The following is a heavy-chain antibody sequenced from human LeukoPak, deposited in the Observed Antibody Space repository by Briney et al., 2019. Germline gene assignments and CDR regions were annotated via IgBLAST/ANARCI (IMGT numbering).Heavy chain of an antibody. CDR3: ARGGIVVVAGPALALDY. D-gene: IGHD6-19*01. V-gene: IGHV1-2*02. Sequence: ASVKVSCKTSGYTFTDFYLHWVRQAPGQGLEWMGLIHPNSGSTNYAQKFQDRVTMTRDTSSNRVYMEMSWLRSDDTAVYYCARGGIVVVAGPALALDYWGQGTLVTVSS. CDR1: GYTFTDFY. CDR2: IHPNSGST. J-gene: IGHJ4*02.